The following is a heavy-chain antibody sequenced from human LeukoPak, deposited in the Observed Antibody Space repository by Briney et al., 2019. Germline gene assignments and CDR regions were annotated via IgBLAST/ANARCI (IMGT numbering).Heavy chain of an antibody. CDR1: GGSISSGSHY. CDR2: ITTSGDT. Sequence: PSETLSLTCTVSGGSISSGSHYWSWIRQPAGKGLEWIGRITTSGDTTYNPSLKSRLTISVDTSKNQFSLKLSSVTAADTAVYYCARASVTYYYYYYMDVWGKGTTVTVSS. J-gene: IGHJ6*03. V-gene: IGHV4-61*02. D-gene: IGHD4-11*01. CDR3: ARASVTYYYYYYMDV.